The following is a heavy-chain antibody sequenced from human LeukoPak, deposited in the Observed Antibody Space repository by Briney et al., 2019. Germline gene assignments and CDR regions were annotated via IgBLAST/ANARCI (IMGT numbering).Heavy chain of an antibody. CDR1: GFTFSSYA. CDR2: ISGSGGST. D-gene: IGHD3-22*01. J-gene: IGHJ4*02. CDR3: ANNRLVVVITYYFDY. V-gene: IGHV3-23*01. Sequence: GGSLRLSCAASGFTFSSYAMSWVRQAPGKGLDWVSAISGSGGSTYYADSVKGRFTISRDNSKNTLYLQMNSLRAEDTAVYYCANNRLVVVITYYFDYWGQGTLVTVSS.